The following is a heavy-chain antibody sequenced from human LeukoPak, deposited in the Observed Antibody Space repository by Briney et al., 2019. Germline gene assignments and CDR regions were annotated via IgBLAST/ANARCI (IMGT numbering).Heavy chain of an antibody. D-gene: IGHD4-23*01. CDR2: IIPIFGTA. J-gene: IGHJ6*02. Sequence: ASVKVSCKASGYTFTSYGISWVRQAPGQGLEWMGGIIPIFGTANYAQKFQGRVTITADESTSTAYMELSSLRSEDTAVYYCARHTSFYGGNLGYYYGMDVWGQGTTVTVSS. V-gene: IGHV1-69*13. CDR1: GYTFTSYG. CDR3: ARHTSFYGGNLGYYYGMDV.